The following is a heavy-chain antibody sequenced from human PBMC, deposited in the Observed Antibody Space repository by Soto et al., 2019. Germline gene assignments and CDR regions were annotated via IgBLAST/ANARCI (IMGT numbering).Heavy chain of an antibody. Sequence: SETLSLTCAVYGGSFSGYYWSWIRQPPGKGLEWIGEINHSGSTNYNPSLKSRVTISVDTSKNQFSLKLSSVTAADTAVYYCERSVATGTYRWFDPWGQGTLVTVSS. D-gene: IGHD1-1*01. CDR2: INHSGST. CDR1: GGSFSGYY. CDR3: ERSVATGTYRWFDP. J-gene: IGHJ5*02. V-gene: IGHV4-34*01.